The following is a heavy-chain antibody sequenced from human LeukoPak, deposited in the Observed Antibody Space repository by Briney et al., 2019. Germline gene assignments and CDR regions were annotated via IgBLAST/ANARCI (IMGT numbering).Heavy chain of an antibody. V-gene: IGHV1-2*02. D-gene: IGHD1-1*01. J-gene: IGHJ6*02. Sequence: ASVKVSCKASGYTFTGYYMHWVRQAPGQGLEWMGWINPNSGGTNYAQKFQGRVTMTRDTSISTAYMELSRLRSDDTAVYYCARAHTTGTTSYGMDVRGQGTTVTVSS. CDR1: GYTFTGYY. CDR3: ARAHTTGTTSYGMDV. CDR2: INPNSGGT.